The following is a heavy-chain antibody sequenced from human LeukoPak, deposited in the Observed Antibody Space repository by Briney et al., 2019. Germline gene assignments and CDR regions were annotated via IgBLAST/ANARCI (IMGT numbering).Heavy chain of an antibody. Sequence: SETLSLTCTVSGGSISSYFWSWIRQPPGKGLEWIGYIYYTGSTTYNPSLKSRVTISIDKSKNQFSLNLTSVTAADTAIYYCANSIIAAEATRFFDYWGQGALVTVSS. CDR1: GGSISSYF. V-gene: IGHV4-59*12. CDR2: IYYTGST. CDR3: ANSIIAAEATRFFDY. D-gene: IGHD6-13*01. J-gene: IGHJ4*02.